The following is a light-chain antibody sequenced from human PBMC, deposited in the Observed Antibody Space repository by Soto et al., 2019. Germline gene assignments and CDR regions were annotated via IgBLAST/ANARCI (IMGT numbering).Light chain of an antibody. CDR1: SSDVGGYNY. J-gene: IGLJ2*01. V-gene: IGLV2-14*03. CDR2: DVS. CDR3: SSYTSSNTLI. Sequence: QYALTQPASVSGSPGQSITISCTGTSSDVGGYNYVSWYQHYLGKAPKLMIYDVSDRPSGVSNRFSGSKSANTASLTISGLQAEDEADYYCSSYTSSNTLIFGGGTKLTVL.